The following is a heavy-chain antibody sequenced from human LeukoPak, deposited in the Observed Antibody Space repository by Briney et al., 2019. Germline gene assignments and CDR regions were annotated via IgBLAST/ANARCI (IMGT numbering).Heavy chain of an antibody. V-gene: IGHV1-2*02. D-gene: IGHD6-13*01. Sequence: ASVKVSCKASGYTFTGYYMHWVRQAPGQGLEWMGWINPNSGGTNYAQEFQGRVTMTRDTSISTAYMELSRLRSDDTAVYYCARGPDTRPIAAAGPYGGDYWGQGTLVTVSS. CDR2: INPNSGGT. J-gene: IGHJ4*02. CDR1: GYTFTGYY. CDR3: ARGPDTRPIAAAGPYGGDY.